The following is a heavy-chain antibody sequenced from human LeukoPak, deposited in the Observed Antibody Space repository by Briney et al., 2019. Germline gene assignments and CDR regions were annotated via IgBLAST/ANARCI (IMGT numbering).Heavy chain of an antibody. Sequence: GESLRISCKGSGYSFTSYWIGWVRQMPGKGLEWMGIIYPGDSDTRYSPSFQGQVIISADKSISTAYLQWSSLKASDTAMYYCARHPSHYYSDYWGQGTLVTVSS. CDR2: IYPGDSDT. V-gene: IGHV5-51*01. CDR1: GYSFTSYW. CDR3: ARHPSHYYSDY. D-gene: IGHD3-10*01. J-gene: IGHJ4*02.